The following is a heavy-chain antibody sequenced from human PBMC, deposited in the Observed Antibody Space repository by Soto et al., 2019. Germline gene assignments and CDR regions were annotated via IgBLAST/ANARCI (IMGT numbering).Heavy chain of an antibody. Sequence: EVQLLESGGGSVQPGGSLRLYCAASGFTFSDYAMRWVRQAPGKGLEWVSTFSGSGNTYYADSVKGRFTVSRDNSKNNLFLQMNSLRAEDTAVYYCAKGGQRRDYFFDNWGQGTLVTVSS. CDR2: FSGSGNT. V-gene: IGHV3-23*01. CDR3: AKGGQRRDYFFDN. CDR1: GFTFSDYA. J-gene: IGHJ4*02. D-gene: IGHD5-12*01.